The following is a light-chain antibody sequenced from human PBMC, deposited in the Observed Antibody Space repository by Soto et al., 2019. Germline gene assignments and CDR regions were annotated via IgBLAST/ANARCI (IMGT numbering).Light chain of an antibody. J-gene: IGKJ2*01. CDR2: AAS. V-gene: IGKV1-12*01. CDR3: QQSRTTPYT. Sequence: IQMTQSPSSVYASLGDRVTITCRASQDINRWLAWYQQKPGKAPKLLIYAASSRATGIPDRFSGSVSGTTGTLTITDLQTEDVATYYCQQSRTTPYTFAQGTKVDIK. CDR1: QDINRW.